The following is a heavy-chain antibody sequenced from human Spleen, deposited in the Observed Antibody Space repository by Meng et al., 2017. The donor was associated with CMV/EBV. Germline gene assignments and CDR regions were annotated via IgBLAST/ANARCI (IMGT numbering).Heavy chain of an antibody. J-gene: IGHJ4*02. D-gene: IGHD2-21*01. V-gene: IGHV1-18*01. CDR1: GYTITTYG. Sequence: ASVKVSCKASGYTITTYGLSWVRQAPGQGLEWMGWISSHSGDTNYALKVQGRVTMTTDTSTNTAYMELRSLRSDDTAIYYCVREYCGGDCSFANFYFDNWGQGTLVTVSS. CDR3: VREYCGGDCSFANFYFDN. CDR2: ISSHSGDT.